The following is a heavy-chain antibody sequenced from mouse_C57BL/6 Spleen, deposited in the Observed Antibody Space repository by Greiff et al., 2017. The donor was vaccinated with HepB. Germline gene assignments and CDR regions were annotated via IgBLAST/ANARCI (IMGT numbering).Heavy chain of an antibody. CDR3: ARGETGAMDY. CDR2: IDPANGNT. CDR1: GFNIKNPY. J-gene: IGHJ4*01. V-gene: IGHV14-3*01. Sequence: VQLQQSVAELVRPGASVKLSCTASGFNIKNPYMPWVKQRPEQGLEWIGRIDPANGNTKYAPKFQGKATITADTSSNTAYLQLSSLTSEDTALECGARGETGAMDYWGQGTSGTVAS.